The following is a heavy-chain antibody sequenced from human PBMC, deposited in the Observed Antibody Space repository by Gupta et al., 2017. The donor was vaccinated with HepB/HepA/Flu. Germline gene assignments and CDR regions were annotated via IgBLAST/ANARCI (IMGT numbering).Heavy chain of an antibody. CDR3: ARGARFGELLSTSFDP. CDR1: GYTFTGYY. Sequence: QVQLVQSGAEVKKPGASVKVSCKASGYTFTGYYMHWVRQAPGQGLEWMGWINPNSGGTTYAQNFQGWVTMTRDTSISTAYMELSRLRSDDPAVYYCARGARFGELLSTSFDPWGQGTLVTVSS. CDR2: INPNSGGT. D-gene: IGHD3-10*01. V-gene: IGHV1-2*04. J-gene: IGHJ5*02.